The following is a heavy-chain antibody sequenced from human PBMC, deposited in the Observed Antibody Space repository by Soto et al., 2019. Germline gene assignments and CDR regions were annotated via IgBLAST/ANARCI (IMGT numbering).Heavy chain of an antibody. D-gene: IGHD2-15*01. CDR2: INAGNGNT. CDR1: GYTFTSYA. J-gene: IGHJ6*02. V-gene: IGHV1-3*01. Sequence: ASVKVSCKASGYTFTSYAMHWVRQAPGQRLEWMGWINAGNGNTKYSQKLQGRVTMTRDTSASTAYMELRSLRSDDTAVYYCARDQLVLVVAATPHYYYGMDVWGQGTTVTVSS. CDR3: ARDQLVLVVAATPHYYYGMDV.